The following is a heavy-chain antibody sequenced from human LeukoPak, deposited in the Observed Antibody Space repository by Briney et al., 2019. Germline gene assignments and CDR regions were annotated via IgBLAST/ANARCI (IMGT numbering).Heavy chain of an antibody. CDR3: ARDPNGDYIGTFDM. V-gene: IGHV3-23*01. CDR2: ISGSGGST. Sequence: GGSLRLSCAASGFTFSSYSMNWVRQAPGKGLEWVSSISGSGGSTQYADSVQGRFAISRDNSKNTLYLQMNSLRVEDTAVYFCARDPNGDYIGTFDMWGRGTMVSVSS. CDR1: GFTFSSYS. J-gene: IGHJ3*02. D-gene: IGHD4-17*01.